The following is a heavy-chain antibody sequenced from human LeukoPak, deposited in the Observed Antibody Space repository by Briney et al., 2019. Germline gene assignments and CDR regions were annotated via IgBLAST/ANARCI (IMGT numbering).Heavy chain of an antibody. J-gene: IGHJ4*02. CDR1: GFTFSTYA. D-gene: IGHD3/OR15-3a*01. CDR2: ISGSGGST. V-gene: IGHV3-23*01. Sequence: TGGSLRLSCAASGFTFSTYAMSWVRQAPGKGLEWVSAISGSGGSTYYADSVKGRFTISRDNSKNTLYLQMNSLRAEDTAVYYCAKTIFGLVITPSEFDCWGQGTLVTVSS. CDR3: AKTIFGLVITPSEFDC.